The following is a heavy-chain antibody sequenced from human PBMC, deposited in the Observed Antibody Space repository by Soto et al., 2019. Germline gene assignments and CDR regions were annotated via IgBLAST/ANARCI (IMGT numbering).Heavy chain of an antibody. CDR2: IDPSDSYT. D-gene: IGHD5-18*01. CDR1: GYSFTSYW. V-gene: IGHV5-10-1*01. Sequence: GESLKISCKGSGYSFTSYWISWVRQMPGKGLEWMGRIDPSDSYTNYSPSFQGHVTISADKSISTAYLQWSSLKASDTAMYYCAADTAGAFDIWGQGTMVIVSS. J-gene: IGHJ3*02. CDR3: AADTAGAFDI.